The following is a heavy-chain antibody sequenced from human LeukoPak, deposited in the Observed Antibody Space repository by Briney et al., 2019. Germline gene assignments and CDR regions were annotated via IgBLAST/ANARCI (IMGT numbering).Heavy chain of an antibody. CDR2: ISYSGTT. CDR3: ARVAGAFTYYFDY. CDR1: SASITSSPYF. D-gene: IGHD1-26*01. Sequence: PSETLSLTCTVSSASITSSPYFWGWIRQSPGKGLEWIGSISYSGTTYYNPSLKSRVTISVDTSKNQFSLKLNSVTAADTAVYYCARVAGAFTYYFDYWGQGTLVTVSS. V-gene: IGHV4-39*07. J-gene: IGHJ4*02.